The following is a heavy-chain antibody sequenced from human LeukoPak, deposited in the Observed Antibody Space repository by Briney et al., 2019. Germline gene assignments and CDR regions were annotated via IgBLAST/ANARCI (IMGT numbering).Heavy chain of an antibody. CDR2: IRCDGSNK. CDR1: GFTFSSYG. Sequence: PGGSLRLSCPASGFTFSSYGMHWVRQAPGKGLEWVAFIRCDGSNKYYADSVKGRFTISRDNSKNTLYLQMNSLRAEDTAVYYCAKDQAAAGTRYFDYWGQGTLVTVSS. CDR3: AKDQAAAGTRYFDY. J-gene: IGHJ4*02. V-gene: IGHV3-30*02. D-gene: IGHD6-13*01.